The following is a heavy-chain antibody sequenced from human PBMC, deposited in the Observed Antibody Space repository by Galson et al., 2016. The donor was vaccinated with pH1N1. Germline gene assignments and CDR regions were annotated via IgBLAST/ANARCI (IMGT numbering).Heavy chain of an antibody. J-gene: IGHJ4*02. CDR2: MYTSGTT. D-gene: IGHD3-10*01. V-gene: IGHV4-61*02. CDR3: ARDRGALTGIFDY. Sequence: TLSLTCTVSGGSISSSIYYWHWIRQPAGKGLEWIGRMYTSGTTTYNPSLESRVSISVDTSKNQFSLRLSSVTAADTAVYFCARDRGALTGIFDYWGQGTPVTVSS. CDR1: GGSISSSIYY.